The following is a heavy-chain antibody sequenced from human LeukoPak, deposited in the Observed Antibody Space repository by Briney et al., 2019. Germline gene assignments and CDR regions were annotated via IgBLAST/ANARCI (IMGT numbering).Heavy chain of an antibody. CDR2: IYHSGST. Sequence: SETLSLTCAVSGGSISSGGYSWSWIRQPPGKGLEWIGYIYHSGSTYYNPSLRSRVTISVDRSKNQFSLKLSSVTAADTAVYYCARTNYYGSGSYYPAFDYWGQGTLVTVSS. D-gene: IGHD3-10*01. J-gene: IGHJ4*02. CDR1: GGSISSGGYS. V-gene: IGHV4-30-2*01. CDR3: ARTNYYGSGSYYPAFDY.